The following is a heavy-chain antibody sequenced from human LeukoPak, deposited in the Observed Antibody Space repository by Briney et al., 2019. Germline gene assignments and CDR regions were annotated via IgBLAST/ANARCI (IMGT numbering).Heavy chain of an antibody. J-gene: IGHJ4*02. Sequence: SETLSLTCTVSGGSNSSYYWSWIRQPPGKGLEWIGYIYYSGSTNYNPSLKSRVTISVDTSKNQFSLKLSSVTAADTAVYYCARVRYSSGWHDYWGQGTLVTVPS. D-gene: IGHD6-19*01. V-gene: IGHV4-59*01. CDR2: IYYSGST. CDR3: ARVRYSSGWHDY. CDR1: GGSNSSYY.